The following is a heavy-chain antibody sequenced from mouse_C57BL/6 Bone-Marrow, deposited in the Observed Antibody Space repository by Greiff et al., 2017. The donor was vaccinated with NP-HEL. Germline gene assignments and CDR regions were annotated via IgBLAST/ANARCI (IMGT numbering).Heavy chain of an antibody. V-gene: IGHV5-6*01. CDR1: GFTFSSYG. CDR2: ISSGGSYT. D-gene: IGHD2-3*01. Sequence: VQLKESGGDLVKPGGSLKLSCAASGFTFSSYGMSWVRQTPDKRLEWVATISSGGSYTYYPDSVKGRFTISRDNAKNTLYLQMSSLKSEDTAMYYCARRMVTLFDYWGQGTTLTVSS. CDR3: ARRMVTLFDY. J-gene: IGHJ2*01.